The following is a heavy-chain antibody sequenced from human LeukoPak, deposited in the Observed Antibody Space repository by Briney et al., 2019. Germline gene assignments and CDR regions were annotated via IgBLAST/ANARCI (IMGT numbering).Heavy chain of an antibody. CDR2: INQSGST. CDR3: ARVWELSDAFDI. D-gene: IGHD1-26*01. Sequence: PSETLSLTCAVFGGSFSGYYWSWIRQPPGKGLEWIGEINQSGSTNYNPSLKSRVTISVDTSKNQFSLKLSSVTAADAAVYYCARVWELSDAFDIWGQGTMVTVSS. J-gene: IGHJ3*02. CDR1: GGSFSGYY. V-gene: IGHV4-34*01.